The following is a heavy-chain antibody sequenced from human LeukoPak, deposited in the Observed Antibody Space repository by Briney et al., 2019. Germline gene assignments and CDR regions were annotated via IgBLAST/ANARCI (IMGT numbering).Heavy chain of an antibody. CDR1: GYTFTGYY. CDR3: ARGYYGSGGQADY. V-gene: IGHV1-2*02. Sequence: ASVKVSCKASGYTFTGYYMHWVRPAPGQGLEWMGWINPNSGGTNYAQKFQGRVTMTRDTSISTAYMELSRLRSDDTAAYYCARGYYGSGGQADYWGQGTLVTVSS. D-gene: IGHD3-10*01. J-gene: IGHJ4*02. CDR2: INPNSGGT.